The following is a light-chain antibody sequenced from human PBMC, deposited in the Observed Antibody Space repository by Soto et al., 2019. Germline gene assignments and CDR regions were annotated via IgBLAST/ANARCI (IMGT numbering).Light chain of an antibody. CDR2: DVS. CDR1: SSDVGGYKY. CDR3: NSYPSSSTHNYV. J-gene: IGLJ1*01. Sequence: QSALTQPASVSGSPGQSITISCTGTSSDVGGYKYVSWYQQHPGRAPKLMIYDVSNRPSGISNRFSGSKSGNTASLTLSGLQAEDEADYFCNSYPSSSTHNYVFGPGTKVTVL. V-gene: IGLV2-14*03.